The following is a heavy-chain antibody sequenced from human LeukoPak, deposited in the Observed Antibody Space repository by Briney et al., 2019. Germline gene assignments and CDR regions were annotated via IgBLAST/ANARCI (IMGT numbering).Heavy chain of an antibody. D-gene: IGHD3-22*01. CDR3: AKESYYDSSGYFGRFFDY. CDR2: TYYRSKWYN. J-gene: IGHJ4*02. CDR1: GDSVSSNSAA. V-gene: IGHV6-1*01. Sequence: SQTLSLTCAISGDSVSSNSAAWNWIRQSPSRGLEWLGRTYYRSKWYNDYAVSVKSRITINPDTSKNQFSLQLNSVTPEDTAVYYCAKESYYDSSGYFGRFFDYWGQGTLVTVSS.